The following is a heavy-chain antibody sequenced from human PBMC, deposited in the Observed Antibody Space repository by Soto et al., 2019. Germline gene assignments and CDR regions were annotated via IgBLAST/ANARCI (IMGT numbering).Heavy chain of an antibody. J-gene: IGHJ1*01. CDR2: ISVSGDKT. CDR3: AKGGWLDV. D-gene: IGHD5-12*01. V-gene: IGHV3-23*01. CDR1: GFSLTAYI. Sequence: DVHLLEYGGDLVPPGGFMRLSCAASGFSLTAYIMRRFRQAQGQGLEWVPAISVSGDKTYNADSVKGRFTISRDDAKHTLYLQLNSLRVDDTAVYYWAKGGWLDVCGQGTLGNVSS.